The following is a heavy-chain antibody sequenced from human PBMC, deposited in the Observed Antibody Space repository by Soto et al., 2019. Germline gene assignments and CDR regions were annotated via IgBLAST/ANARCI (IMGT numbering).Heavy chain of an antibody. D-gene: IGHD2-15*01. J-gene: IGHJ4*02. CDR3: ARDQGLCSGGSCWGYFDY. CDR1: GYTFTNNV. CDR2: INAANGNT. V-gene: IGHV1-3*01. Sequence: ASVKVSCKASGYTFTNNVIHWVRQAPGQRLEWMGWINAANGNTKYSQKFQGRVTITRDTSASTAYMELSSLRSEDTAVYYCARDQGLCSGGSCWGYFDYWGQGTLVTVSS.